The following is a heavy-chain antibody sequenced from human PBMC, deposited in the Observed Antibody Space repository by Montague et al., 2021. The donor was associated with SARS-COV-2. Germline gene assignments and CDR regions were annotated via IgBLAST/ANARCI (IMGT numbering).Heavy chain of an antibody. CDR3: ARGADYDFWSGFLRYKWFDP. J-gene: IGHJ5*02. CDR2: IYYSGTT. CDR1: GASIGRSTYY. Sequence: SETLSLTCTVSGASIGRSTYYWGWIRQPPGKDLEWIGTIYYSGTTHYNPSLKSRLTISVDTSKKQFSLKLNSMTAADTAVYYCARGADYDFWSGFLRYKWFDPWGLGTPVTVSS. D-gene: IGHD3-3*01. V-gene: IGHV4-39*07.